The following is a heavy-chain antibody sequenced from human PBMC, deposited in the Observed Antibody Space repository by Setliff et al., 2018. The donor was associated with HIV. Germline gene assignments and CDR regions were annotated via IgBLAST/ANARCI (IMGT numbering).Heavy chain of an antibody. J-gene: IGHJ6*03. CDR1: DGSISRTSYY. CDR3: ARVGVDVVRHYYYYMDV. V-gene: IGHV4-39*07. D-gene: IGHD3-10*01. CDR2: VYYTGVT. Sequence: SETLSLTCTVSDGSISRTSYYWGWIRQPPGRGLEWIGSVYYTGVTNYNPSLKSRVTISLDTSKNQFSLKLTSVTAADTAVYYCARVGVDVVRHYYYYMDVWGKGTTVTVSS.